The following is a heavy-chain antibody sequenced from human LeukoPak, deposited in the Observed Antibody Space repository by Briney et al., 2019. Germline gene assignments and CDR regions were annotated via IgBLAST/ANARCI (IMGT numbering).Heavy chain of an antibody. D-gene: IGHD4-17*01. J-gene: IGHJ4*02. CDR2: ISYDGSNK. Sequence: PGGSLRLSCAASGFTFSSYGMHWVRQAPGKGLEWVAVISYDGSNKYYVDSVKGRFTISRDNSKNSLCLQMNSLRAEDTAVYYCARNADYGDSNPFDYWGQGTLVTVSS. CDR1: GFTFSSYG. CDR3: ARNADYGDSNPFDY. V-gene: IGHV3-30*03.